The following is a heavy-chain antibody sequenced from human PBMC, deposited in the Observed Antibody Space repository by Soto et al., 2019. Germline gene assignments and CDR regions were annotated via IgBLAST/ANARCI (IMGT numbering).Heavy chain of an antibody. Sequence: GASVKGSCKASGYIFTGYYMHWVRQAPGQGLEWMGWINPNSGDTKDAQKFQGRGIMTRGTAISTASVEVSSVRSDGTAAFYWARASEGSSWYIPQFANWGLGTLVTVSS. V-gene: IGHV1-2*02. CDR2: INPNSGDT. J-gene: IGHJ4*02. CDR3: ARASEGSSWYIPQFAN. D-gene: IGHD6-13*01. CDR1: GYIFTGYY.